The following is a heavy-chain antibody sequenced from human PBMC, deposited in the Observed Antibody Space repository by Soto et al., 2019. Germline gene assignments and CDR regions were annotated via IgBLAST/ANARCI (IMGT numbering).Heavy chain of an antibody. V-gene: IGHV1-69*06. J-gene: IGHJ4*02. CDR2: IIPVFGTP. D-gene: IGHD6-13*01. CDR1: GSSFSSHA. CDR3: ARGGALSTSWYWGDGLDS. Sequence: QVQLEQSGSEVKKSGSSVKVSCKASGSSFSSHAITWVRQAPGQGLEWMGGIIPVFGTPSYAQKFQGRVTISADKSTNTSYLELRSLRSEDTAVYYCARGGALSTSWYWGDGLDSWGQGTQVTVSP.